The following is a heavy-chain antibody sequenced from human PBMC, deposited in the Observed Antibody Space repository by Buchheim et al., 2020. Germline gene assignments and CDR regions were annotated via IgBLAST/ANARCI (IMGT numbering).Heavy chain of an antibody. CDR3: TTERGLRHFDWLLINDAFDV. D-gene: IGHD3-9*01. J-gene: IGHJ3*01. CDR2: IKSKPDGGTT. V-gene: IGHV3-15*02. Sequence: EVQLVESGGALVKPGGSLRLSCEVSGFSFTDAWMNWVRQSPGKGLEWVARIKSKPDGGTTSYASFVKGRFIISRDDSKKTLYLQLNGLKAEDTAVYYCTTERGLRHFDWLLINDAFDVWGLGT. CDR1: GFSFTDAW.